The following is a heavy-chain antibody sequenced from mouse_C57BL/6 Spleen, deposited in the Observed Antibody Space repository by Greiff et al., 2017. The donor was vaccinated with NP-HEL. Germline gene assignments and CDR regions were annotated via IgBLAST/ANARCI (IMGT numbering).Heavy chain of an antibody. J-gene: IGHJ4*01. CDR3: ARRNYYGSSSEDY. V-gene: IGHV1-26*01. D-gene: IGHD1-1*01. CDR2: INPNNGGT. Sequence: EVQLQQSGPELVKPGASVKISCKASGYTFTDYYMNWVKQSHGKSLEWIGDINPNNGGTSYNQKFKGKATLTVDKSSSTAYMELRSLTSEDSAVYYCARRNYYGSSSEDYWGQGTSVTVSS. CDR1: GYTFTDYY.